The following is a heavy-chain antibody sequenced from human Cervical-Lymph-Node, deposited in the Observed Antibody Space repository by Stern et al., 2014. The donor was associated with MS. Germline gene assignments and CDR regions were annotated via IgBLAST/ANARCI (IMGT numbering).Heavy chain of an antibody. CDR1: GFTFEDYA. V-gene: IGHV3-9*01. CDR3: AKDRGFGYLSSNTIGC. Sequence: EVQLVQSGGGLVQPGRSLRLSCAASGFTFEDYAMPWVRQAPGKGLEWVSSVTWNSGTIEYAEPVKGRFTISRDNAKNSLYLQMNSLRPEDTAFYFWAKDRGFGYLSSNTIGCWGQGTLVTVSS. J-gene: IGHJ4*02. D-gene: IGHD3-10*01. CDR2: VTWNSGTI.